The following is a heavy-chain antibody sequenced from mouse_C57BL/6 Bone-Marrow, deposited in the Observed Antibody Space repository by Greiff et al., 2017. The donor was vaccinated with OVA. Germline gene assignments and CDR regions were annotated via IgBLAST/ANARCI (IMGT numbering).Heavy chain of an antibody. CDR2: IYPGNSDT. J-gene: IGHJ3*01. CDR3: TRKKDDYDGAWFAY. CDR1: GYTFTSYW. D-gene: IGHD2-4*01. Sequence: VQLQQSGTVLARPGASVKMSCKTSGYTFTSYWMHWVKQRPGHGLEWIGAIYPGNSDTSYNQKFKGKAKLTAVTSASTAYMELSSLTNEDSAVYYCTRKKDDYDGAWFAYWGQGTLVTVSA. V-gene: IGHV1-5*01.